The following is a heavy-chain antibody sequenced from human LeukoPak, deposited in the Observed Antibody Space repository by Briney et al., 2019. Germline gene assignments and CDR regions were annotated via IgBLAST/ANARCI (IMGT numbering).Heavy chain of an antibody. J-gene: IGHJ4*02. CDR1: GGSISSSNW. CDR2: IYYSGST. CDR3: ARDPSYYGSGGQFDY. Sequence: KTSETLSLTCAVSGGSISSSNWWSWVRQPPGKGLEWIGYIYYSGSTNYNPSLKSRVTISVDTSKNQFSLKLSSATAADTAVYYCARDPSYYGSGGQFDYWGQGTLVTVSS. D-gene: IGHD3-10*01. V-gene: IGHV4-4*02.